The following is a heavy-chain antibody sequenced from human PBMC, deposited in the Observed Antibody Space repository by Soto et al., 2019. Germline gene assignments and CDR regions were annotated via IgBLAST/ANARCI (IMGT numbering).Heavy chain of an antibody. D-gene: IGHD3-10*01. CDR2: VSDSGGRT. J-gene: IGHJ3*01. CDR3: ARGDRGGFDL. V-gene: IGHV3-23*01. CDR1: GFAFSSYA. Sequence: TGGSLRLSCAASGFAFSSYAMSWVRQVPGQELVWVSAVSDSGGRTSYADSVKGRFTISRDNAKNAIFLQMTSLRDDDTAVYFCARGDRGGFDLWGQGTMVTV.